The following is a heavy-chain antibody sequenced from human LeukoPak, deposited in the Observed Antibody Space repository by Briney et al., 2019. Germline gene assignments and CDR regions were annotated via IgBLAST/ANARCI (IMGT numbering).Heavy chain of an antibody. Sequence: PSETLSLTCAVYGGSFSGYYWSWIRQPPGKGLEWIGEINHSGGTNYNPSLKSRVTISVDTSKNQFSLKLSSVTAADTAVYYCARVHGFWSGYYDYWGQGTLVTVSS. J-gene: IGHJ4*02. D-gene: IGHD3-3*01. V-gene: IGHV4-34*01. CDR1: GGSFSGYY. CDR2: INHSGGT. CDR3: ARVHGFWSGYYDY.